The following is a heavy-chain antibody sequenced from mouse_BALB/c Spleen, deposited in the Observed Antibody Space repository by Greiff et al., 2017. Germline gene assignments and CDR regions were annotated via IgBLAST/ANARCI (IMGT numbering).Heavy chain of an antibody. CDR3: ARQRVPSGSSYVDAMDY. D-gene: IGHD1-1*01. CDR1: EYEFPSHD. V-gene: IGHV5-2*03. CDR2: INSDGGST. J-gene: IGHJ4*01. Sequence: DVKLVESGGGLVQPGESLKLSCESNEYEFPSHDMSWVRKTPEKRLELVAAINSDGGSTYYPDTMERRFIISRDNTKKTLYLQMSSLKSEDTAMYYCARQRVPSGSSYVDAMDYWGQGTSVTVSS.